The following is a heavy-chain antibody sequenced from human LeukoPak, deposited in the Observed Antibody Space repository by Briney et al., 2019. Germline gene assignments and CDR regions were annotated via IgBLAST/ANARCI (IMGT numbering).Heavy chain of an antibody. J-gene: IGHJ3*02. CDR2: INHSGST. V-gene: IGHV4-34*01. Sequence: SETLSLTCAVYGGSFSGYYWSWIRQPPGKGLEWIGEINHSGSTNYNPSLKSRVTISVDTSKNQFSLKLSSVTAADTAVYYCARLPVGPTTGGAFDIWGQGTIVTVSS. D-gene: IGHD1-26*01. CDR3: ARLPVGPTTGGAFDI. CDR1: GGSFSGYY.